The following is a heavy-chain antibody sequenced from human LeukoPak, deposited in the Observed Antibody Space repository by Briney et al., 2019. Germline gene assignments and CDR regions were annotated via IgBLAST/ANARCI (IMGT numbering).Heavy chain of an antibody. CDR3: ASGGAPQLTLDY. CDR2: IYPVNSET. CDR1: GHSFITYW. V-gene: IGHV5-51*01. Sequence: GESLKISCQTSGHSFITYWIAWVRQMPGEGLEWMGIIYPVNSETRYSPSFRGQVTISADKSISTAYLQWSSLKASDTAMYYCASGGAPQLTLDYWGQGTLVTVSS. J-gene: IGHJ4*02. D-gene: IGHD3-16*01.